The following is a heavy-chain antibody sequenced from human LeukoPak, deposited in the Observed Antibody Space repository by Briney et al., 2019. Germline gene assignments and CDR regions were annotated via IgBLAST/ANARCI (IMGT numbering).Heavy chain of an antibody. CDR2: IRAKDYGGTT. J-gene: IGHJ4*02. V-gene: IGHV3-49*02. CDR1: GFTFGNFP. Sequence: GGSLRLSCTTSGFTFGNFPITWVRQAPGKGLEWVGYIRAKDYGGTTEYAAAVKGRFTISRDDSKGIGYLQMNDLQTDDTGVYYCTRASGRFEYWGQGTLVTVSS. CDR3: TRASGRFEY. D-gene: IGHD2-15*01.